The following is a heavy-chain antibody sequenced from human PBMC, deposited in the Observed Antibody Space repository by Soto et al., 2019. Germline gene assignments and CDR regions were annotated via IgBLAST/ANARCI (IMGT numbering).Heavy chain of an antibody. D-gene: IGHD3-3*01. Sequence: GGSLRLSCAASGLSFGSYAISWVRQAPGKGLEWVSTISGSDGKTFYADSVKGRFSTSRDTSQSTLYLQMNSLRADDTAMYYCARWSYLDYWGQGTRVTVSS. CDR2: ISGSDGKT. V-gene: IGHV3-23*01. CDR1: GLSFGSYA. CDR3: ARWSYLDY. J-gene: IGHJ4*02.